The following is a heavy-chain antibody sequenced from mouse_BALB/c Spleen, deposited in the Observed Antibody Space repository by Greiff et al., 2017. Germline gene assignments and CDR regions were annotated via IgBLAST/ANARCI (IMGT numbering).Heavy chain of an antibody. V-gene: IGHV1S137*01. CDR3: ARHGNAMDY. CDR2: ISTYYGDA. Sequence: QVQLQQSGAELVRPGVSVKISCKGSGYTFTDYAMHWVKQSHAKSLEWIGVISTYYGDASYNQKFKGKATMTVDKSSSTAYMELARLTSEDSAIYYCARHGNAMDYWGQGTSVTVSS. CDR1: GYTFTDYA. J-gene: IGHJ4*01. D-gene: IGHD2-1*01.